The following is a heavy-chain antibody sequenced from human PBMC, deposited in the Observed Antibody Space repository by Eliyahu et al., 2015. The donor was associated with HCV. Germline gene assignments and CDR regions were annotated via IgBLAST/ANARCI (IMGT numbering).Heavy chain of an antibody. J-gene: IGHJ3*02. CDR1: GGSISSSSYY. V-gene: IGHV4-39*07. Sequence: LVKPSETLSLTCTVSGGSISSSSYYWGWIRQPPGKGLEWIGSIYYSGSTYYNPSLKSRVTISVDTSKNQFSLKLSSVTAADTAVYYCARDDEAFDIWGQGTMVTVSS. CDR2: IYYSGST. CDR3: ARDDEAFDI.